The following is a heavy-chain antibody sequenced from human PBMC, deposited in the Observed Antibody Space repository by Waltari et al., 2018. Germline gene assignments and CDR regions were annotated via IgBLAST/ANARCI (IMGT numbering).Heavy chain of an antibody. V-gene: IGHV4-39*01. CDR2: VSYSGTT. D-gene: IGHD5-12*01. CDR1: AVSITSNQHY. J-gene: IGHJ3*01. Sequence: QLQLQESGPRLVRPSETLSHICRVSAVSITSNQHYLAWIRQSPGQGLEWIGTVSYSGTTYISPSLKSRVSVSRDTSKNQVSLILGSVTAADMAVYYCATYIGASVGTAAFDVWGQGTMVTVSS. CDR3: ATYIGASVGTAAFDV.